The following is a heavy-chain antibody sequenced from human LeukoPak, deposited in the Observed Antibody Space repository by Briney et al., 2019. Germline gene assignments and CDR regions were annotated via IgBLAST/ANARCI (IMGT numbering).Heavy chain of an antibody. CDR1: GFTFSSYG. CDR3: AKGVYYCSSSTCPQYYYYMDV. Sequence: GGSLRLSCAASGFTFSSYGLHWVRQAPGKGLEWVTFIRHDGTDKYYADSVKGRFTISRDDSKNTLYLQMNSLRPEDTAVYYCAKGVYYCSSSTCPQYYYYMDVWGKGTTVTVSS. V-gene: IGHV3-30*02. CDR2: IRHDGTDK. J-gene: IGHJ6*03. D-gene: IGHD2-2*01.